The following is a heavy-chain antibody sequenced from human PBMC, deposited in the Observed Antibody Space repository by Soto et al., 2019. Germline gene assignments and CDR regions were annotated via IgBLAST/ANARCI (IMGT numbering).Heavy chain of an antibody. Sequence: EVQLVESGGGLVKPGGSLRLSCAASGFTFSNYSMNWVRQAPGKGLEWVSSISRSSSYIYYADSVKGRFTISRDNPKNSLYLQMNSLRAEDTAVYYCASIHSGDYGWFDPWGQGTLVTVSS. V-gene: IGHV3-21*01. CDR2: ISRSSSYI. J-gene: IGHJ5*02. D-gene: IGHD4-17*01. CDR3: ASIHSGDYGWFDP. CDR1: GFTFSNYS.